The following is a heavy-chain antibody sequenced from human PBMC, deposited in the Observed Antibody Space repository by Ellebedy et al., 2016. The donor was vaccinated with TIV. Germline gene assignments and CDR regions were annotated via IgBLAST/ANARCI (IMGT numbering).Heavy chain of an antibody. J-gene: IGHJ6*02. D-gene: IGHD5-18*01. CDR1: GFTVSSNY. V-gene: IGHV3-53*01. CDR2: IYCGGST. Sequence: GESLKISXAASGFTVSSNYMSWVRQAPGKGLEWVSVIYCGGSTYYAASVKGRFTIPRDNSKNTLYLQMNSRRAEDTAVYYCAREGSYGPPDYYYYGMDVWGQGTTVTVSS. CDR3: AREGSYGPPDYYYYGMDV.